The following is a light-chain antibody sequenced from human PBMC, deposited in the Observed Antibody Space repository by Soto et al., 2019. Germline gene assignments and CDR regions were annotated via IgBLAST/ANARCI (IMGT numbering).Light chain of an antibody. CDR3: MQGSHWPPIT. CDR1: QSLVHRDGNTY. Sequence: DGVVTQSPLSLPVTLGQAASISCRSSQSLVHRDGNTYLSWFRQRPGQSPRRLLYKVPNREAGVPDRFSDSGSGTDFTLKISRVEAEDVGLYYCMQGSHWPPITFGQGTQREIK. CDR2: KVP. J-gene: IGKJ5*01. V-gene: IGKV2-30*02.